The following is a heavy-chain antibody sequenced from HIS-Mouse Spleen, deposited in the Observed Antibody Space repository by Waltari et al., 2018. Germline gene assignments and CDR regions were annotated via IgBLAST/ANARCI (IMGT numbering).Heavy chain of an antibody. D-gene: IGHD3-3*01. CDR3: ARSPDYDFWSGYSDNWFDP. V-gene: IGHV4-31*03. J-gene: IGHJ5*02. CDR1: GGSISSGGYY. CDR2: IYYRRST. Sequence: QVQLQESGPGLVKPSQTLSLTCTVSGGSISSGGYYWSWIRQHPGKGLEWIGYIYYRRSTCYNPSLKSGVTISVDTSKNQFSLKLSSVTAADTAVYYCARSPDYDFWSGYSDNWFDPWGQGTLVTVSS.